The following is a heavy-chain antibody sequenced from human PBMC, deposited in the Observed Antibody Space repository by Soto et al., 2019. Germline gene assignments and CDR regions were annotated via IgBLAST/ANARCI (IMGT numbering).Heavy chain of an antibody. CDR2: ISGSGGST. D-gene: IGHD3-10*01. Sequence: EVQLLESGGGLVQPGGSLRLSCAASGFTFSSYAMSWVRQAPGKGLEWVSAISGSGGSTYYADSVKGRFTISRDNSKNEMYLHMRSRREEDTAVHYCAKARSYGDLREKRRPYGNFDSWGQGTLVTVSS. CDR1: GFTFSSYA. V-gene: IGHV3-23*01. J-gene: IGHJ4*02. CDR3: AKARSYGDLREKRRPYGNFDS.